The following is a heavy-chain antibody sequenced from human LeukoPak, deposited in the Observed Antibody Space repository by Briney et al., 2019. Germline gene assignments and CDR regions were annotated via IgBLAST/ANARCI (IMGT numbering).Heavy chain of an antibody. V-gene: IGHV3-72*01. CDR3: ARDDGTTLGY. D-gene: IGHD4-17*01. Sequence: HPGGSLRLSCAASGFTCSDHYMDWVRQAPGKGLEWVGRTRDKAHSYTTEYAASVKGRFTISRDDSKNSLYLQMNSLKTEDTAVYYCARDDGTTLGYWGQGTLVTVSS. CDR1: GFTCSDHY. CDR2: TRDKAHSYTT. J-gene: IGHJ4*02.